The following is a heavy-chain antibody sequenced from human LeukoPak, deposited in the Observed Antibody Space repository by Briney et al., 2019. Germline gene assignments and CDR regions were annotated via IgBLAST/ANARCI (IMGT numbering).Heavy chain of an antibody. CDR2: IYYSGST. Sequence: SETLSLTCTVSGGSISSYYWSWVRQPSGKGLEWIGYIYYSGSTYYNPSLKSRVTISVDTSKNQFSLKLSSVTAADTAVYYCARGCSGSGWYYFRSGPHAPYYFDYWGQGTLVTVSS. CDR1: GGSISSYY. V-gene: IGHV4-59*08. CDR3: ARGCSGSGWYYFRSGPHAPYYFDY. J-gene: IGHJ4*02. D-gene: IGHD6-19*01.